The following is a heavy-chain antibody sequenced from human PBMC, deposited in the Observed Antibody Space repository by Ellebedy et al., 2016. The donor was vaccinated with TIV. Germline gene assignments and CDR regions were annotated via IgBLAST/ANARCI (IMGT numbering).Heavy chain of an antibody. CDR3: ARCGLLLSPID. Sequence: GESLKISXAASGFTFSSYGMHWVRQAPGKGLVWVSRINSDGSSTSYAGSVKGRFTISRDNSKNTLYLQMNSLRAEDTAVYYCARCGLLLSPIDWGQGTLVTVSS. J-gene: IGHJ4*02. V-gene: IGHV3-74*01. D-gene: IGHD2-15*01. CDR2: INSDGSST. CDR1: GFTFSSYG.